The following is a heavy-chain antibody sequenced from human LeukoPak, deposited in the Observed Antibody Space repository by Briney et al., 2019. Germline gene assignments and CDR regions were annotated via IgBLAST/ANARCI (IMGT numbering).Heavy chain of an antibody. CDR1: RYSFTSFD. CDR2: MKPNSGNT. J-gene: IGHJ6*02. CDR3: ARVTRYYYGMDV. V-gene: IGHV1-8*01. Sequence: GASVKVSCKPSRYSFTSFDLNWGPAGTGQGRERMGWMKPNSGNTGYAQTFQGRVTMTRNSSINTAYMELSSLSSEGTAVYYCARVTRYYYGMDVWGQGTTVTVSS.